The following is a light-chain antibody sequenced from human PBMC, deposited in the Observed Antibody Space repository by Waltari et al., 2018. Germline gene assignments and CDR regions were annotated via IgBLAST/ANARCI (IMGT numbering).Light chain of an antibody. Sequence: QSALTQPRSVSGSPGQSVTISCTETRNDLLIYNHVSWYQQHPGKAPKLIIYDVTKRPSGVLARFSASKSGSTASLTISGLQAEDEADYHCCSYAGSYTVVFGGGTKLTVL. V-gene: IGLV2-11*01. CDR2: DVT. CDR3: CSYAGSYTVV. CDR1: RNDLLIYNH. J-gene: IGLJ2*01.